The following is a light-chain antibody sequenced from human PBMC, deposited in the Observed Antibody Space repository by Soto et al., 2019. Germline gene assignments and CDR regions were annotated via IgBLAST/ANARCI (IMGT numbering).Light chain of an antibody. CDR3: QQYGGSMT. Sequence: EIVLTQSPGTLSLSPGDTATLSCRASQSLSSSYLAWYQQRPGQAPRLLIYGASSRATGIPDRFSGSGSGTDFTLNTSRLDPEDFAVYYCQQYGGSMTFGQGTRLEIE. CDR2: GAS. J-gene: IGKJ5*01. CDR1: QSLSSSY. V-gene: IGKV3-20*01.